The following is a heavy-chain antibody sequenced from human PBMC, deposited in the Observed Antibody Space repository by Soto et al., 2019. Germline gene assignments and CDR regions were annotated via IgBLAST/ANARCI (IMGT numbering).Heavy chain of an antibody. CDR2: IYYSGST. D-gene: IGHD5-12*01. V-gene: IGHV4-59*08. Sequence: QVQLQESGPGLVKPSETLSLTCTVSGGSISNYYWSWIRQPPGKGLEWIGYIYYSGSTNYNPSLKSRVTISVDTSKNPFSLKLSSVTAADTAVYYCSYSGYDFYYFDYWGQGTLVTVSS. J-gene: IGHJ4*02. CDR1: GGSISNYY. CDR3: SYSGYDFYYFDY.